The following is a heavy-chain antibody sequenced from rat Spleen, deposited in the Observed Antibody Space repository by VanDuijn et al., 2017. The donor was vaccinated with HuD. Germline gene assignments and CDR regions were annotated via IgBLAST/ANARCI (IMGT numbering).Heavy chain of an antibody. CDR2: ISNDGGTT. J-gene: IGHJ2*01. CDR3: TTLTDGTYYPYFDY. V-gene: IGHV5-58*01. CDR1: GFTFSRYW. Sequence: EVQVAETGGGLVQPGRSLKLSCVASGFTFSRYWMYWVRQAPGKGLEWVSSISNDGGTTYYPDSVKGRFTISRDNAKTTLYLQMDSLRSADTATYYCTTLTDGTYYPYFDYWGQGVMVTVSS. D-gene: IGHD1-12*02.